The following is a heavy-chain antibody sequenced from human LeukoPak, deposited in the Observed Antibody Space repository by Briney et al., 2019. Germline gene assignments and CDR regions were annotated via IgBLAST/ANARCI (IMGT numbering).Heavy chain of an antibody. CDR2: INPNRGGT. CDR3: ARGALMNDY. V-gene: IGHV1-2*06. J-gene: IGHJ4*02. Sequence: ASVKVSCKASGYTFTGYYMHWVRRAPGQGLEWMGRINPNRGGTNYAQKFKGRVTMTRDTSISTAYMELSRLRSDDTAVYYCARGALMNDYWGQGTLVTVPS. CDR1: GYTFTGYY.